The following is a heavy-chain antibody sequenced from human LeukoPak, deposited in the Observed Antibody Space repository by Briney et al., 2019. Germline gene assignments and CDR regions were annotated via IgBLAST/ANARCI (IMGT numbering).Heavy chain of an antibody. CDR3: AKRDDYYGSGSYDY. V-gene: IGHV3-9*01. CDR1: GFTFDDYA. Sequence: GRSLRLSCAASGFTFDDYAMHWVRQAPGKGLEWVSGISWNSGSIGYADSVKGRFTISRDNAKNSLYLQMNSLRAEDTALYYCAKRDDYYGSGSYDYWGQGTLVTVSS. CDR2: ISWNSGSI. D-gene: IGHD3-10*01. J-gene: IGHJ4*02.